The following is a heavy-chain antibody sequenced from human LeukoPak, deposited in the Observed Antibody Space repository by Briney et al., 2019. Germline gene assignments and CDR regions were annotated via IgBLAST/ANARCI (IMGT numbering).Heavy chain of an antibody. D-gene: IGHD1-14*01. J-gene: IGHJ6*02. V-gene: IGHV3-30*04. Sequence: GGSLRLSCAASGFTFSSYAMHWVRQAPGKGLEWVAVISYGGSNKYYADSVKGRFTISRDNSKNTLYLQMNSLRAEDTAVYYCALVTRPYYYYYGMDVWGQGTTVTVSS. CDR3: ALVTRPYYYYYGMDV. CDR1: GFTFSSYA. CDR2: ISYGGSNK.